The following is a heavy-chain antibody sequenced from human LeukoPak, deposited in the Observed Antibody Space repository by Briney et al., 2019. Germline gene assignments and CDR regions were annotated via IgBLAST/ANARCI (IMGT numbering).Heavy chain of an antibody. CDR1: GYTFTSYG. D-gene: IGHD3-22*01. J-gene: IGHJ4*02. Sequence: GASVKVSCKASGYTFTSYGISWVRQAPGQGLEWMGWISAYNGNTNYAQKLQGRVTMTTDTSTSTAYMELRSLRSDDTAVYYCARLNPASSGFKSADYWGQGTLVTVSS. CDR3: ARLNPASSGFKSADY. V-gene: IGHV1-18*01. CDR2: ISAYNGNT.